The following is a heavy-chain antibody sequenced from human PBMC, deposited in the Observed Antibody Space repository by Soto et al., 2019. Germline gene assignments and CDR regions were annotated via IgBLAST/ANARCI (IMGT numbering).Heavy chain of an antibody. Sequence: QVQLEQSWAEVKKPGSSVKISCKDSGGTLSDHGVSWLRQAPGQGLEWVGGTIPVFNTEKYAPKFQGRVTIAADKSTNIAYMELGSLRSDDTAFYSCARGVYGSGNYYTGPSAFDIWGQGTLVIVSS. D-gene: IGHD3-10*01. CDR1: GGTLSDHG. V-gene: IGHV1-69*06. CDR3: ARGVYGSGNYYTGPSAFDI. CDR2: TIPVFNTE. J-gene: IGHJ3*02.